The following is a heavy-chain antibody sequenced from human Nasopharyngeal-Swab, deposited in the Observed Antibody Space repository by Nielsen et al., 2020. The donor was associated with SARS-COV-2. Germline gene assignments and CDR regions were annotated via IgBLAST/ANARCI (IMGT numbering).Heavy chain of an antibody. CDR2: ISYDGSSS. Sequence: GESLKISCAASGFTFTSYAMHWVRQAPGKGLEWVAVISYDGSSSYYADSVKGRFIISRDNSKKTLYLQMNSLTAEDTAVYYCAKVLAAAVAYYYGMDVWGQGTTVTVSS. V-gene: IGHV3-30*04. CDR3: AKVLAAAVAYYYGMDV. J-gene: IGHJ6*02. CDR1: GFTFTSYA. D-gene: IGHD6-13*01.